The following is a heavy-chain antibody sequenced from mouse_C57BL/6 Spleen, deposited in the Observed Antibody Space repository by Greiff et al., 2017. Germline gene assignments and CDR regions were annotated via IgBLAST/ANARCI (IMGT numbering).Heavy chain of an antibody. J-gene: IGHJ4*01. D-gene: IGHD2-2*01. CDR3: TTGYDTYCYAVGY. V-gene: IGHV14-1*01. Sequence: VQLQQSGAELVRPGASVKLSCTASGFNFKDYYMHWVKQRPEQGLEWIGRIDPEDGDTEYAPKFQGKTTMTADTSSNPPYLQLSSLTSEDTDVYYCTTGYDTYCYAVGYWGQGTSVTVSS. CDR1: GFNFKDYY. CDR2: IDPEDGDT.